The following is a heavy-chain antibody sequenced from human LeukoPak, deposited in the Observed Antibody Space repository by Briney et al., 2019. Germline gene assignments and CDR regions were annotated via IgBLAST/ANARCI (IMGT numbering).Heavy chain of an antibody. CDR3: ARARREWPIDA. CDR1: GGSISSYY. V-gene: IGHV4-39*01. D-gene: IGHD3-3*01. CDR2: IYYSGST. Sequence: SETLSLTCTVSGGSISSYYWSWIRQPPGKGLEWIGSIYYSGSTYYNPSLKSRVTISVDTSKNQFFLKLSSVTAADTAVYYCARARREWPIDAGGQGTLVTVSS. J-gene: IGHJ4*02.